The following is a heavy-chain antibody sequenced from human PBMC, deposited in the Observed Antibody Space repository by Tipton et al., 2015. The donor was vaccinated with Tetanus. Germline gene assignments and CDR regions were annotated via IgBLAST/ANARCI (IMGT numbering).Heavy chain of an antibody. CDR1: GYTFTTYY. Sequence: QLVQSGAEVKSPGASVKISCKASGYTFTTYYMHWVRQAPGQGLEWMGVINPSGGTTSYAQKFQGRVTMTRDTSTSTVYMELSSLRSEDTAVYYCARGVAGTSPLLRLPDYWGQGTLVTVSS. CDR3: ARGVAGTSPLLRLPDY. J-gene: IGHJ4*02. D-gene: IGHD6-19*01. V-gene: IGHV1-46*01. CDR2: INPSGGTT.